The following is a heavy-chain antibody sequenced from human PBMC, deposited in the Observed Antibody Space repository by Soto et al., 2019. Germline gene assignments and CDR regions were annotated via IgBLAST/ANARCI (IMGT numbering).Heavy chain of an antibody. J-gene: IGHJ6*02. CDR1: GGTFSSYA. Sequence: SVKVSCKASGGTFSSYAISWVRQAPGQGLEWMGGIIPIFGTANYAQKFQGRVTITADKSTSTAYMELSSLRSEDTAVYYCARVSTPSSSWANYYYYGMDVWGQGTTVTVSS. CDR3: ARVSTPSSSWANYYYYGMDV. V-gene: IGHV1-69*06. CDR2: IIPIFGTA. D-gene: IGHD6-13*01.